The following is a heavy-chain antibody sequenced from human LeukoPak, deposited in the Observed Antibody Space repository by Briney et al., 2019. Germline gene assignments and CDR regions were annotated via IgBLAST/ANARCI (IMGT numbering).Heavy chain of an antibody. CDR1: GHTLTELS. V-gene: IGHV1-24*01. Sequence: ASVKVSCKTSGHTLTELSIHWVRQAPGKGLEWMGGFDPDKGETIYAQRLQGRVTMTEDTSTDTAYMELSSLRSEDTAVYYCARAGRWFGELLNDYYYYYMDVWGKGTTVTISS. D-gene: IGHD3-10*01. CDR3: ARAGRWFGELLNDYYYYYMDV. CDR2: FDPDKGET. J-gene: IGHJ6*03.